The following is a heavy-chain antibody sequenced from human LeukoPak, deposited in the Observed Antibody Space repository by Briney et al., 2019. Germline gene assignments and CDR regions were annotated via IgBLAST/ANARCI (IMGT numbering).Heavy chain of an antibody. CDR1: GYSISSGYY. Sequence: RPSETLSLTCAVSGYSISSGYYWGWIRQPPGKGLEWIGSIYHSGSTYYNPSLKSRVTISVDTSKNQFSLKLSSVTAADTAVYYCASYXXHDXXXIWGQGTMVTVSS. D-gene: IGHD1-26*01. CDR3: ASYXXHDXXXI. J-gene: IGHJ3*02. V-gene: IGHV4-38-2*01. CDR2: IYHSGST.